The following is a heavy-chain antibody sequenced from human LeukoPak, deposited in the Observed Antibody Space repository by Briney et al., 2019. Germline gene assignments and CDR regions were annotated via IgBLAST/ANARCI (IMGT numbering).Heavy chain of an antibody. CDR1: GFTVSGTY. Sequence: GGSLRLSCAASGFTVSGTYMNWVRQAPGKGLQWVSSVSSSSSYIYYADSVKGRFTISRDNAKNSLYLQMNSLRAEDTAVYYCARDTGGYYFDYWGQGTLVTVSS. J-gene: IGHJ4*02. CDR2: VSSSSSYI. V-gene: IGHV3-21*01. CDR3: ARDTGGYYFDY.